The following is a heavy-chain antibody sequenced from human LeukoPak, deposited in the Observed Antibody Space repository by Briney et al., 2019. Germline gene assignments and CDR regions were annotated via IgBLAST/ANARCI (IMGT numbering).Heavy chain of an antibody. D-gene: IGHD1-26*01. CDR2: ISYSGST. V-gene: IGHV4-39*01. CDR1: GGSINSYGYY. J-gene: IGHJ4*02. CDR3: ARQGVGATDF. Sequence: SETLSLTCSVSGGSINSYGYYWAWIRQPPGKRPEWIGSISYSGSTHYNPSLQSRITISADTPKGQFSLKLSSVTAADTAVYYCARQGVGATDFWGQGSLVTVSS.